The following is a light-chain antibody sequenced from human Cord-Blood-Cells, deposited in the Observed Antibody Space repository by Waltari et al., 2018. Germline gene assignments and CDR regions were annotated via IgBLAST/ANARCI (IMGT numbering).Light chain of an antibody. J-gene: IGKJ1*01. CDR3: QQYYSTLWT. CDR1: QSVLYYSNNKNY. Sequence: IVMTQFPDSLAVCLGERSTINCKSSQSVLYYSNNKNYLAWYQKKPGQPPKLLIYWASTRESGVPDRFSGSGSGTDFTLTISSLQAEDVAVYYCQQYYSTLWTFGQGTKVEIK. V-gene: IGKV4-1*01. CDR2: WAS.